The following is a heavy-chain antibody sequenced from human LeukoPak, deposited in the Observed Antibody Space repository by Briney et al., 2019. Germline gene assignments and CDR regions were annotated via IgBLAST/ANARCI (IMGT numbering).Heavy chain of an antibody. CDR1: GGSISSYY. J-gene: IGHJ6*03. CDR2: IYYSGST. D-gene: IGHD2-2*02. V-gene: IGHV4-59*01. Sequence: SETLSLTXTVSGGSISSYYWSWIRQPPGKGLEWIGYIYYSGSTNYNPSLKSRVTISVDTSKNQFSLKLSSVTAADTAVYYCARGYCSSTSCYTPSWDYYYYMDVWGKGTAVTVSS. CDR3: ARGYCSSTSCYTPSWDYYYYMDV.